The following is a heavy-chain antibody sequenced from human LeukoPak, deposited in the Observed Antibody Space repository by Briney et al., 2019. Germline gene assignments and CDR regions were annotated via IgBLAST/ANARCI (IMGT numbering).Heavy chain of an antibody. J-gene: IGHJ4*02. Sequence: PGGSLRLSCAASGFTFSSYSMNWVRQAPGKGLEWVSYISSSSSTIYYADSVKGRFTISRDNAKNSLYLQMNSLRAEDTAVYYCARSRIAAAGDHFDYWGQGTLVTVSS. CDR1: GFTFSSYS. D-gene: IGHD6-13*01. CDR3: ARSRIAAAGDHFDY. V-gene: IGHV3-48*01. CDR2: ISSSSSTI.